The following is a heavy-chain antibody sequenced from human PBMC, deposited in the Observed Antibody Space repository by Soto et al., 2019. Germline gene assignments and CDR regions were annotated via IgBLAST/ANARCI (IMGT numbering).Heavy chain of an antibody. CDR3: ARLGYGGYSADY. V-gene: IGHV3-53*01. CDR1: GFTVSSNY. CDR2: IYSGGST. D-gene: IGHD4-17*01. J-gene: IGHJ4*02. Sequence: EVQLVESGGGLIQSGGSLRLSCEASGFTVSSNYMSWVRQAPGKGLEWVSIIYSGGSTYYADSVKGRFTISRDNSKNTLYLQMNSLRAEDTAVYYCARLGYGGYSADYWGQGTLVTVSS.